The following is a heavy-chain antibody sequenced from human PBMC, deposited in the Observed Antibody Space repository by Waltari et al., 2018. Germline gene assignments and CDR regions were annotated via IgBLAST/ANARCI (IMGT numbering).Heavy chain of an antibody. CDR3: SGSPYYYYYYMDV. V-gene: IGHV3-48*04. J-gene: IGHJ6*03. Sequence: EVQLVESGGGLVQPGGSLRLSCAASGFTFSSYSMNWVRQAPGKGVEWVSYISSSSSTIYYADSVKGRFTISRDNAENSRYLQMNSLRAEDTAVYYCSGSPYYYYYYMDVWGKGTTVTVSS. CDR2: ISSSSSTI. CDR1: GFTFSSYS. D-gene: IGHD6-25*01.